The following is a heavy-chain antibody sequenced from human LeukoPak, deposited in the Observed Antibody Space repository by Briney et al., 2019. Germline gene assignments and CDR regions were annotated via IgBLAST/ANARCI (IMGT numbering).Heavy chain of an antibody. CDR1: GDSVSSNSAA. CDR3: TREAAVGYSDY. CDR2: TYYRSQWYN. J-gene: IGHJ4*02. Sequence: SQTLSLTCALSGDSVSSNSAAWNWIGQSPSRGLEWLGSTYYRSQWYNDYAVSVKSRITINPDTSKRQFSLQLNSVTPEDTAVYYCTREAAVGYSDYWGQGTLVTVSS. D-gene: IGHD6-13*01. V-gene: IGHV6-1*01.